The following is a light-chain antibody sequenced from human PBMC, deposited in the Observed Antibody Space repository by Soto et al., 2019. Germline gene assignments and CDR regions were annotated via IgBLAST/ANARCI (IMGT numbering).Light chain of an antibody. CDR1: SSDIGGYKY. V-gene: IGLV2-14*03. CDR3: CSYTSSTSLI. CDR2: DVN. J-gene: IGLJ2*01. Sequence: QSALTQPASVSGSPGQSITISCTGTSSDIGGYKYVSWYQQHPGKVPKLLIYDVNNRPSGVSDRFSGSKSGNTASLTISGLQVEDEAEYYCCSYTSSTSLIFGGGTKLTVL.